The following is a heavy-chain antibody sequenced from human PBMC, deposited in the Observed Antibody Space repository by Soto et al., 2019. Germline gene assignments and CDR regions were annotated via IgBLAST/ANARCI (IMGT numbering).Heavy chain of an antibody. CDR3: ARGESYGDSYFDY. D-gene: IGHD4-17*01. CDR2: IYYSGST. Sequence: SETLSLTCTVSGGSISSYYWSWIRQPPGKGLEWIGYIYYSGSTNYNPSLKSRVTISVDTSKNQFSLKLSSVTAADTAVYYCARGESYGDSYFDYWGQGTLVTVSS. CDR1: GGSISSYY. J-gene: IGHJ4*02. V-gene: IGHV4-59*01.